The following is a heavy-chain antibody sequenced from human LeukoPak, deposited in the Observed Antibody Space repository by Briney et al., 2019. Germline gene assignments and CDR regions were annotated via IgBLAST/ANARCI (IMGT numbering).Heavy chain of an antibody. CDR2: ISSSGSTT. CDR3: ARDLTHYYGSGNWFDP. V-gene: IGHV3-48*03. Sequence: GASLRLSCAASGFTFSSYEMNWVRQAPGKGLEWVSYISSSGSTTYYADSVKGRFTISRDNAKNSLYLQMNSLRAEDTAVYYCARDLTHYYGSGNWFDPWGQGTLVTVSS. CDR1: GFTFSSYE. D-gene: IGHD3-10*01. J-gene: IGHJ5*02.